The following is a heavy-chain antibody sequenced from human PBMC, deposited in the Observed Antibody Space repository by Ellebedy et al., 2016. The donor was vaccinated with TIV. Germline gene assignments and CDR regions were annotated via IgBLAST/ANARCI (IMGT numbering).Heavy chain of an antibody. Sequence: ASVKVSCKASGYTFTGQYIHWVRQATGQGLEWMGWISPDTGGTYYAQKFQGRVTMTRDTSISTIYMALTWLRSDDTAVYYCATGAPGYDFNWLDPWGQGTLVTVSS. CDR2: ISPDTGGT. D-gene: IGHD3-3*01. V-gene: IGHV1-2*02. CDR3: ATGAPGYDFNWLDP. J-gene: IGHJ5*02. CDR1: GYTFTGQY.